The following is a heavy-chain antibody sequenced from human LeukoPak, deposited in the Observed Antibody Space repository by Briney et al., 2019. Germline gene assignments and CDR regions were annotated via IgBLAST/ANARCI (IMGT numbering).Heavy chain of an antibody. V-gene: IGHV3-23*01. J-gene: IGHJ4*02. CDR3: AKDKGIVGAPSLGY. CDR2: ISGSGGST. CDR1: GFTFSSYA. D-gene: IGHD1-26*01. Sequence: GGSLRLSCAASGFTFSSYAMSWVRQAPGKGLEWVSAISGSGGSTYYADSVKGRFTISRDNSKNTLYLQMNSLRAEDTAVYYCAKDKGIVGAPSLGYWGQGTLVTVSS.